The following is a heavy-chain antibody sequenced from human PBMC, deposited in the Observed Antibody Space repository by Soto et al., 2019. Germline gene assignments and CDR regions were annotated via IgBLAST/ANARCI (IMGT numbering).Heavy chain of an antibody. J-gene: IGHJ6*02. V-gene: IGHV1-2*04. Sequence: GASVKVSCKASGYSFTDYHIHWVRQAPGQGLEWLGRINPKSGGTSTAQKFQGWVTMTTDTSISTASMELTRLTSDDTAIYYCARGDSTDCSNGVCSFFYTLDMDVWGQGTTVPVSS. CDR2: INPKSGGT. CDR1: GYSFTDYH. D-gene: IGHD2-8*01. CDR3: ARGDSTDCSNGVCSFFYTLDMDV.